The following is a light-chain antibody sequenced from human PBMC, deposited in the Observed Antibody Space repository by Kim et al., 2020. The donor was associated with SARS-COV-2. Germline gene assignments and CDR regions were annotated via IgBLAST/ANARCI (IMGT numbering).Light chain of an antibody. CDR3: QQYGSSPWT. Sequence: EIVLTQSPGTLSLSPGERATLSCRASQSVSSGYLAWYQQKPGQAPRLLIYGASSRATVIPDRFSGSGSGTDFTLTISRLGPEDFAVYYCQQYGSSPWTSGQGTKVDIK. CDR2: GAS. J-gene: IGKJ1*01. CDR1: QSVSSGY. V-gene: IGKV3-20*01.